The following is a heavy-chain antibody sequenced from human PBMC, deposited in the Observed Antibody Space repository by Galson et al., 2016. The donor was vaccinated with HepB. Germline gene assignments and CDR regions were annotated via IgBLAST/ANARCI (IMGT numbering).Heavy chain of an antibody. D-gene: IGHD1-1*01. Sequence: SVKVSCKASGYTFTNYVVLWVRQAPGQGLEWLGWINPDNGNTKFSQRFQGRASITRFSSANTAYMELRSLTFEDTAVYYCARNRVTTSKWPQKRRYDAFDIWGQGTSVTVSS. CDR2: INPDNGNT. J-gene: IGHJ3*02. CDR1: GYTFTNYV. V-gene: IGHV1-3*01. CDR3: ARNRVTTSKWPQKRRYDAFDI.